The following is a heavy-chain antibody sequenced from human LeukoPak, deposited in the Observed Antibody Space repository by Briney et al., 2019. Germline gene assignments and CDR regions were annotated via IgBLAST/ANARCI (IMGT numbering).Heavy chain of an antibody. Sequence: SETLSLTCTVSGGFISSSSYYWGWIRQPPGKGLEWIGSIYYSGITYYNPSLKSRVTISVDTSKKQFSLKVSSVTAADTAVYYCASVYMDYFDYWGQGTLVAVSS. D-gene: IGHD1-14*01. CDR1: GGFISSSSYY. V-gene: IGHV4-39*01. CDR2: IYYSGIT. J-gene: IGHJ4*02. CDR3: ASVYMDYFDY.